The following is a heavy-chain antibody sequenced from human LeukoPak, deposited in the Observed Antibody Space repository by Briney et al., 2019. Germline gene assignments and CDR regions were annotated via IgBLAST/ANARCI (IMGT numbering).Heavy chain of an antibody. CDR3: ARGYCSSTSCTNDY. V-gene: IGHV3-20*04. D-gene: IGHD2-2*01. J-gene: IGHJ4*02. CDR2: INWNGGST. CDR1: GFTFDDYG. Sequence: GGSLRLSCAASGFTFDDYGMTWVRHAPGKGLEWVSGINWNGGSTGYADSVKGRFTISRDNAKNSLYLQMNSLRAEDTAVYYCARGYCSSTSCTNDYWGQGTLVTVSS.